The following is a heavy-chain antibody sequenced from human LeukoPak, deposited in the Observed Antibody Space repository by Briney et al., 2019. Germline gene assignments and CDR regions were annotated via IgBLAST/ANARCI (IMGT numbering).Heavy chain of an antibody. CDR1: GFTFSSYA. J-gene: IGHJ4*02. V-gene: IGHV3-23*01. Sequence: GGSLRLSCGASGFTFSSYAMSWVRQAPGKGLEWVSAISGSGGSTYYADSVKGRFTISRDNSKNTLYLQMNSLRAEDTAVYYCAKAGAVVVVAAKYFNYWGQGTLVTVSS. CDR2: ISGSGGST. D-gene: IGHD2-15*01. CDR3: AKAGAVVVVAAKYFNY.